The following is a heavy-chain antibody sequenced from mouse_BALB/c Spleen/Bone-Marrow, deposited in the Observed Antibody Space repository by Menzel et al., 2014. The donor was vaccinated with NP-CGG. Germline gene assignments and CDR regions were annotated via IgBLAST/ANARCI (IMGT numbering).Heavy chain of an antibody. CDR1: GYTFTNYY. CDR2: INPSNGGT. Sequence: VQLQESGAELVKPGASVRLSCKASGYTFTNYYMYWVKQRPGQGLEWIGEINPSNGGTNFNEKFKSKATLTVDKSSNTTYMQLSSLTSEDSAVYYCTRSGNYLFAHWGQGTLVTVSA. J-gene: IGHJ3*01. CDR3: TRSGNYLFAH. D-gene: IGHD2-1*01. V-gene: IGHV1S81*02.